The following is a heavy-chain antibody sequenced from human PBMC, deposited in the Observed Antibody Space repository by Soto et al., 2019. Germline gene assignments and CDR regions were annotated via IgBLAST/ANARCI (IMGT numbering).Heavy chain of an antibody. CDR1: GFTFSSYA. J-gene: IGHJ4*02. CDR2: ISHDGNTT. D-gene: IGHD3-22*01. V-gene: IGHV3-30-3*01. CDR3: AGPRYSYESTTYSDRHPADY. Sequence: GGSLRLSCTASGFTFSSYAMHWVRQAPGKGLEWGAFISHDGNTTYYADSLKGRFSISRDNSKTTLYLQMNSLRTKKTAMFYCAGPRYSYESTTYSDRHPADYWRLGTLVTVSS.